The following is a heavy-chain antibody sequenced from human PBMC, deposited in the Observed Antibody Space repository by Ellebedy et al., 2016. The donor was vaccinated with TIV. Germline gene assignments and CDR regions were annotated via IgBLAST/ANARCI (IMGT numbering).Heavy chain of an antibody. Sequence: GESLKISXAAFGFTFSSYAMSWVRQAPGKGLEWVSAISGSGGSTYYADSVKGRFTISRDNSKNTLYLQMNSLRAEDTAVYYCANLIVVVPAAMGGMDVWGQGTTVTVSS. D-gene: IGHD2-2*01. J-gene: IGHJ6*02. CDR3: ANLIVVVPAAMGGMDV. V-gene: IGHV3-23*01. CDR2: ISGSGGST. CDR1: GFTFSSYA.